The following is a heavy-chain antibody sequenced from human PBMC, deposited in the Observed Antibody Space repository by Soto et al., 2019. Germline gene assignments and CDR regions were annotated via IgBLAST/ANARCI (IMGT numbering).Heavy chain of an antibody. CDR2: IYYTGST. CDR1: SGSISTYY. CDR3: ARGHHRGYCSGGSCSEISYYYYYYMDV. D-gene: IGHD2-15*01. J-gene: IGHJ6*03. Sequence: SETLSLTCTVSSGSISTYYWSWIRQPPGKGLEWIGYIYYTGSTNYNPSLKTRVAISMDTSKNQFSLNLSSVTAADTAVYYCARGHHRGYCSGGSCSEISYYYYYYMDVWGKGATDTVSS. V-gene: IGHV4-59*01.